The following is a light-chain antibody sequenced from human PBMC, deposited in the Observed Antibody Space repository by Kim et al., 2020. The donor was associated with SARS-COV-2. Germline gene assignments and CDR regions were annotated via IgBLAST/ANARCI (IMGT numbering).Light chain of an antibody. Sequence: SASVGDRVPITCQASQDISNYLNWYQQKPGTAPKLLIYDASNLETGVPSRFSGSGSGTDFTFTISSLQPEDIATYYCQQYDNLPTFGGGTKVDIK. J-gene: IGKJ4*01. CDR2: DAS. CDR1: QDISNY. CDR3: QQYDNLPT. V-gene: IGKV1-33*01.